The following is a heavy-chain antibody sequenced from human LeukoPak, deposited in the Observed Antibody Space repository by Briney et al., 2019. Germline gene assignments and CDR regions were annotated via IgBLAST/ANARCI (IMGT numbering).Heavy chain of an antibody. CDR2: IYTSGST. V-gene: IGHV4-4*07. CDR1: GGSISSYY. D-gene: IGHD3-10*01. CDR3: ATLTYNGYQHFDY. Sequence: SETLSLTCTVSGGSISSYYWSWMRQPAGKGLEWIGRIYTSGSTNYNPSLKSRVTMSVDTSKNQFSLKLSSVTAADTAVYYCATLTYNGYQHFDYWGQGNLVTVS. J-gene: IGHJ4*02.